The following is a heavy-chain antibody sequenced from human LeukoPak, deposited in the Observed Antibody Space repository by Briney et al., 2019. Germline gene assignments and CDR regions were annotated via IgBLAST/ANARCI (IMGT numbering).Heavy chain of an antibody. CDR3: ARESDGSSWYRYFDY. D-gene: IGHD6-13*01. J-gene: IGHJ4*02. V-gene: IGHV3-48*03. CDR2: ISSSGITI. Sequence: GGSLRLSCAPSGFTFSSYEMNWVRQDPRKGLEWVSYISSSGITIYYAHSVKGRFTISRDNAKNSLYLQMNSLRAEDTAVYYCARESDGSSWYRYFDYSDQGTLVSVSS. CDR1: GFTFSSYE.